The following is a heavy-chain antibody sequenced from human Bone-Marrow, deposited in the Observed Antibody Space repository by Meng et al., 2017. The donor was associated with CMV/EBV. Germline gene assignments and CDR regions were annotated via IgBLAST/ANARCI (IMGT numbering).Heavy chain of an antibody. V-gene: IGHV3-21*01. CDR1: GFTFSSYS. CDR3: ARVNRGYDWASYYYYGMDV. D-gene: IGHD5-12*01. Sequence: GESLKISCAASGFTFSSYSMNWVRQAPGKGLEWVSSISSSSSYIYYADSVKGRFTISRDNAKNSLYLQMNSLRAEDTAVNYCARVNRGYDWASYYYYGMDVWGQGTTVTVYS. CDR2: ISSSSSYI. J-gene: IGHJ6*01.